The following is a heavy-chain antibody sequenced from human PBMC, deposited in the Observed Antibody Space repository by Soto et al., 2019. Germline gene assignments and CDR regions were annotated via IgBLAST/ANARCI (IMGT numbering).Heavy chain of an antibody. V-gene: IGHV3-21*01. CDR1: GFTFSSYS. Sequence: EVQLVESGGGLVKPGGSLRLSCAASGFTFSSYSMNWVRQAPGKGLEWVSSISSSSSYIYYADSVKVRFTISRDNAKNSLYLQMNSLRAEDTAVYYCARDPLSYYDSSGYYYRYWGQGTLVTVSS. CDR3: ARDPLSYYDSSGYYYRY. D-gene: IGHD3-22*01. CDR2: ISSSSSYI. J-gene: IGHJ4*02.